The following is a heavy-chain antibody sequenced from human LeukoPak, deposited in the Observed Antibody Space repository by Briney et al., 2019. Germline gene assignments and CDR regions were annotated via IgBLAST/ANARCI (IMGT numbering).Heavy chain of an antibody. D-gene: IGHD4-23*01. Sequence: PGGSLRLSCAASGFTFSSYWMHWVRQAPGKGLVWVSRIKSDGSSTNYADSVKGRFTIPGDNAQNTLYLQMNSLRAEDTAVYYCARDPFGGRADSWGQGTLVTVSS. CDR1: GFTFSSYW. CDR2: IKSDGSST. V-gene: IGHV3-74*01. J-gene: IGHJ4*02. CDR3: ARDPFGGRADS.